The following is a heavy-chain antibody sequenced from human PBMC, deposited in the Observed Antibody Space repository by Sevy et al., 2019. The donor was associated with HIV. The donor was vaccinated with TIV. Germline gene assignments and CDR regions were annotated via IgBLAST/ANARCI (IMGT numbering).Heavy chain of an antibody. CDR1: GFTFSSYA. D-gene: IGHD6-13*01. V-gene: IGHV3-23*01. CDR2: ISGSGGST. J-gene: IGHJ3*02. CDR3: AKEGYSSSWWRAFDI. Sequence: GGSLRLSCAASGFTFSSYAMSWVRQAPGKGLEWVSAISGSGGSTYYADSVKGRFTISRDNSKNTLYLQMNSLRTEDTAVDYCAKEGYSSSWWRAFDIWGQGTMVTVSS.